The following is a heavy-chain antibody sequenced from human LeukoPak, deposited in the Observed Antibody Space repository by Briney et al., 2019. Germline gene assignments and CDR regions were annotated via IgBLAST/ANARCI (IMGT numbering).Heavy chain of an antibody. CDR3: ARSLSSRFSGPRRPYYFDY. CDR1: GFTLSTYS. V-gene: IGHV3-23*01. CDR2: ISSSGGST. Sequence: GGSLRLSCAASGFTLSTYSMNWVRQAPGKGLEWVSSISSSGGSTYQVDSVKGRFTISRDNSKNALYLQMNSLRAEDTAVYYCARSLSSRFSGPRRPYYFDYWGQGTLVTVSS. J-gene: IGHJ4*02. D-gene: IGHD3-16*02.